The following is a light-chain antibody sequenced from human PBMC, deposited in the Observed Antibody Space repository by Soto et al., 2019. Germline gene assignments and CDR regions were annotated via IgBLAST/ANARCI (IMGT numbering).Light chain of an antibody. J-gene: IGKJ1*01. CDR3: HQYGSSPST. CDR1: QSISDT. V-gene: IGKV3-20*01. Sequence: EIVMTQSPATLSVSPGGRATLSCRASQSISDTLAWYQQKPGQAPRLLIYGASSRATGIPDRISGSGSGTDFTLTISRLEPEDFAVYYCHQYGSSPSTFGQGTKVDIK. CDR2: GAS.